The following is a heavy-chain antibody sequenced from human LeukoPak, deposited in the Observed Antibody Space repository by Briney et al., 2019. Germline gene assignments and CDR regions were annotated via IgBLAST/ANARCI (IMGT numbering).Heavy chain of an antibody. V-gene: IGHV3-11*01. CDR2: IPTSGISV. CDR1: GFSFSRYY. J-gene: IGHJ4*02. CDR3: TRAVGLGPGAHFDQ. Sequence: PGGSLRLSCAASGFSFSRYYMSWVRQTPGKALEWISYIPTSGISVQYADSVRGRFTASRDDAKNSLHLQMDSLRVGDTAVYYCTRAVGLGPGAHFDQWGQGALVIVSS. D-gene: IGHD1-26*01.